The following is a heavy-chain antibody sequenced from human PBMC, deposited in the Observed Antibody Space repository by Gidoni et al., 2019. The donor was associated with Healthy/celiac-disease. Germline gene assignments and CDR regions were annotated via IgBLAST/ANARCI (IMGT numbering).Heavy chain of an antibody. D-gene: IGHD2-2*01. Sequence: EVQLVESGGGLVQPGGSLRLSCAASGFTFSSYWMSWVRQAPGKGLEWVGNIKQDGSEKYYVDSVKGRFTISRDNAKNSLYLQMNSLRAEDTAVYYCARRAVPAAMGGWFDPWGQGTLVTVSS. V-gene: IGHV3-7*03. CDR2: IKQDGSEK. CDR3: ARRAVPAAMGGWFDP. J-gene: IGHJ5*02. CDR1: GFTFSSYW.